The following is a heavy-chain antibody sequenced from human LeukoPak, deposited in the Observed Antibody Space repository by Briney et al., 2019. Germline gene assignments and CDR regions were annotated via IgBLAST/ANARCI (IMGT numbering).Heavy chain of an antibody. Sequence: ASVKVSCKASGYTFTGHYMHWVRQAPGQGLEWMGWINPNSGGTNYAQKFQGRVTMTRDTSISTAYMEVSRMTSDDTAVYYCATSGGTSGPELDYWGQGTLVTVSS. CDR1: GYTFTGHY. CDR3: ATSGGTSGPELDY. D-gene: IGHD3-3*01. CDR2: INPNSGGT. V-gene: IGHV1-2*02. J-gene: IGHJ4*02.